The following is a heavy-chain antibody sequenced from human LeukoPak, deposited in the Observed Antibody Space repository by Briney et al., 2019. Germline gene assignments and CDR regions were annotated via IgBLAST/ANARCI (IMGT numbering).Heavy chain of an antibody. D-gene: IGHD3-3*01. CDR2: INHSGST. V-gene: IGHV4-34*01. Sequence: PSETLSLTCAVYGGSFSGYYWSWIRQPPGKGLEWIGEINHSGSTNYNPSLKSRVTISVDTSKNQFSLKLSSVTAADTAVYYCARGRVVIGYFDYWDQGTLVTVSS. CDR3: ARGRVVIGYFDY. J-gene: IGHJ4*02. CDR1: GGSFSGYY.